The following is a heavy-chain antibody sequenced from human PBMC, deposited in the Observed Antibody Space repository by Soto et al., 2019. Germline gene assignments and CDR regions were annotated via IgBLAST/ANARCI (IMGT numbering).Heavy chain of an antibody. D-gene: IGHD3-3*02. V-gene: IGHV1-69*13. CDR2: IIPIFGTA. Sequence: SVKVSCKASGGTFSSYAISWVRQAPGQGLEWMGGIIPIFGTANYAQKFQGRVTITADESTSTAYMELSSLRSEDTAVHYCATTAIFGGLRAPSYYFDYWGQGTLVTVSS. J-gene: IGHJ4*02. CDR1: GGTFSSYA. CDR3: ATTAIFGGLRAPSYYFDY.